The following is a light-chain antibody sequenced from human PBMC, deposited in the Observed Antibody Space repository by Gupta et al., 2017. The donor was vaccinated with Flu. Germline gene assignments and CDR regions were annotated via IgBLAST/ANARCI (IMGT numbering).Light chain of an antibody. J-gene: IGKJ3*01. CDR3: QQRSDWPT. CDR1: KSVSAY. Sequence: SPATLSLSPGDRATLSCRASKSVSAYLAWYQQKPGQAPRLIIWDASNRANGIPGRFSGSGSGKDFTLTSSGLEHEDFAVYFWQQRSDWPTFGRGTKVQIK. V-gene: IGKV3-11*01. CDR2: DAS.